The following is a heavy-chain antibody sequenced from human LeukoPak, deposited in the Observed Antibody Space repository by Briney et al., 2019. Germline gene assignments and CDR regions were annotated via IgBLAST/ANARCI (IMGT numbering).Heavy chain of an antibody. Sequence: LETLSLTCTVSGYSISSGYYWGWIRQPPGKGLEWIGSIYHSGSTYYNPSLKSRVTISVDTSKNQFSLKLSSVTAADTAAYYCARRPGGIPYYFDYWGQGTLVTVSS. CDR3: ARRPGGIPYYFDY. J-gene: IGHJ4*02. CDR2: IYHSGST. CDR1: GYSISSGYY. V-gene: IGHV4-38-2*02. D-gene: IGHD3-16*01.